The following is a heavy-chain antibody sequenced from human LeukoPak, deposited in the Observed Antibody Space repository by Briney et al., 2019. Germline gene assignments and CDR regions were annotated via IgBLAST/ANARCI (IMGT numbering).Heavy chain of an antibody. CDR3: AKDPSSSWYGEDY. Sequence: GGSLRLSCAASGFTFSSYGMHWVRQAPGKGLEWVSAISGSGGSTYYADSVKGRFTISRDNSKNTLYLQMNSLRAEDTAVYYCAKDPSSSWYGEDYWGQGTLVTVSS. J-gene: IGHJ4*02. CDR1: GFTFSSYG. V-gene: IGHV3-23*01. D-gene: IGHD6-13*01. CDR2: ISGSGGST.